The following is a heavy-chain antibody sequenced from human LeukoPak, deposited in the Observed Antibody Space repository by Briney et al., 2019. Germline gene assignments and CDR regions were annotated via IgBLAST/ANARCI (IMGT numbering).Heavy chain of an antibody. CDR2: IFGSGGSA. D-gene: IGHD2-2*01. Sequence: GGSLRLSCAASGFTFNSYAMYWVRQAPGKGLEWVSGIFGSGGSAHYADSVKGRFTISRDSSKKTLYLQMNILRAEDTAVYYCAKSDCSYISCYVLDYWGQGTQVTVSS. J-gene: IGHJ4*02. CDR1: GFTFNSYA. V-gene: IGHV3-23*01. CDR3: AKSDCSYISCYVLDY.